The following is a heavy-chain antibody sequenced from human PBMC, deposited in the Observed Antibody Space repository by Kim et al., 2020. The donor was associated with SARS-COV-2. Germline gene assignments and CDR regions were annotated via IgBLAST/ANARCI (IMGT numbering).Heavy chain of an antibody. CDR3: AKDASAYIMARYFGS. V-gene: IGHV3-43*02. D-gene: IGHD4-4*01. CDR1: GFTFDHFA. Sequence: GGSLRLSCAASGFTFDHFAMHWVRQVPGKSLEWVSLISLDGGSAYYADSVKGRFTISRDNIRDSVYLQMNSLRHEDTAFYYCAKDASAYIMARYFGSWG. J-gene: IGHJ4*03. CDR2: ISLDGGSA.